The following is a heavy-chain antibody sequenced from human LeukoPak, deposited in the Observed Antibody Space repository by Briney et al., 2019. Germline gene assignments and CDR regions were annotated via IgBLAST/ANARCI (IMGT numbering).Heavy chain of an antibody. CDR2: IIPIFGTA. V-gene: IGHV1-69*05. CDR1: GGTFSSYA. J-gene: IGHJ6*03. CDR3: AGDFWSGYYIEVEYYYYMDV. D-gene: IGHD3-3*01. Sequence: SVKVSCKASGGTFSSYAISWVRQAPGQGLEWMGGIIPIFGTANYAQKFQGRVTITTDESTSTAYMELSSLRSEDTAVYYCAGDFWSGYYIEVEYYYYMDVWGKGTTVTVS.